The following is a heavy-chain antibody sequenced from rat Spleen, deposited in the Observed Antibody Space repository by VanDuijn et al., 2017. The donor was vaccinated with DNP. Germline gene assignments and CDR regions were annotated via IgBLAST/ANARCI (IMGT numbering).Heavy chain of an antibody. J-gene: IGHJ4*01. Sequence: EVQLQESGPGLVKPSQSLSLTCSVTGYSITSSYRWNWIRKFPGNKLEWMGYINSAGSTNYNPSLKSRISITRETSQNQFFLQVNSVTTEDTATYYCARGTTGINYYAMDAWGQGTSVTVSS. D-gene: IGHD1-9*01. V-gene: IGHV3-3*01. CDR3: ARGTTGINYYAMDA. CDR2: INSAGST. CDR1: GYSITSSYR.